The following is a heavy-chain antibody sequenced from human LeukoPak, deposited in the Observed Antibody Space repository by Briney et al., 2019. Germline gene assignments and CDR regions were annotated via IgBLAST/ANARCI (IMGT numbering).Heavy chain of an antibody. CDR2: ISHTGGDT. CDR3: ASTRVCGGILLRPDCLYFED. CDR1: GFTFNNYV. Sequence: GGSLRLSCAASGFTFNNYVMSWVRQAPGKGLEWVSGISHTGGDTNYADTVLGRFTVSRDNSKNTLYLQMNSLRAEDTAIYYCASTRVCGGILLRPDCLYFEDRGQGALVTVSS. V-gene: IGHV3-23*01. D-gene: IGHD3-16*01. J-gene: IGHJ4*02.